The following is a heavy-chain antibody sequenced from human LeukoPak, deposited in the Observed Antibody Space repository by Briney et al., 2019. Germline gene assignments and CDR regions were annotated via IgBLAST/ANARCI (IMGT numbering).Heavy chain of an antibody. CDR1: GGSFSGYY. D-gene: IGHD3-22*01. CDR2: INHSGST. CDR3: ARAALGGYYLFDY. V-gene: IGHV4-34*01. Sequence: PSETLSLTCAVYGGSFSGYYWSWIRQPPGKGLEWIGEINHSGSTNYRPSLKSRVTLSVDTSKNQFSLKLSSVTAADTAVYYCARAALGGYYLFDYWGQGTLVTVSS. J-gene: IGHJ4*02.